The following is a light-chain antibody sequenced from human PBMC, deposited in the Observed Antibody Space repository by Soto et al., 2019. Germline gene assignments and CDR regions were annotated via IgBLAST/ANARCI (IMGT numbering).Light chain of an antibody. J-gene: IGLJ2*01. CDR3: AAWDDSLNGVV. V-gene: IGLV1-44*01. CDR2: SNN. Sequence: QSVRTQPPSASGTPGPRVTISCSVSRSNIGSNTVNWYQQLPGTAPKLLIYSNNQRPSGVPDRFSGSKSGTSASLAISGLQSEDEADYYCAAWDDSLNGVVFGGGTQLTVL. CDR1: RSNIGSNT.